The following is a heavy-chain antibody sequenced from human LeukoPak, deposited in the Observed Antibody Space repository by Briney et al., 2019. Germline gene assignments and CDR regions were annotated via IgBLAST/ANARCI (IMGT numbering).Heavy chain of an antibody. J-gene: IGHJ4*02. CDR2: ISGGGGST. D-gene: IGHD6-6*01. CDR1: GFTFSSYA. Sequence: GGSLRLSCAASGFTFSSYAMSWVRQAPGKGLEWVSAISGGGGSTYYADSVKGRFTISRDNSKNTLYLQMNSLRAEDTAVYYCAKGIAARSVRYYFDYWGQGTLVTVSS. CDR3: AKGIAARSVRYYFDY. V-gene: IGHV3-23*01.